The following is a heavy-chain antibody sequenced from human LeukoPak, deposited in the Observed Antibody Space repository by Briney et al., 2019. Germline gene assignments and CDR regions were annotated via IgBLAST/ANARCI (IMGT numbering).Heavy chain of an antibody. CDR1: GFTFDDYA. J-gene: IGHJ4*02. CDR2: ISWNSGRV. D-gene: IGHD3-10*01. Sequence: PGRSLRLSCAASGFTFDDYAMHWVRQAPGKGLEWVSSISWNSGRVGHADSVKGRFTISRDNAKNSLYLQMNSLRAEDTALYYCAKGYYYGSGTYYYFDSWGQGTLVTVSS. V-gene: IGHV3-9*01. CDR3: AKGYYYGSGTYYYFDS.